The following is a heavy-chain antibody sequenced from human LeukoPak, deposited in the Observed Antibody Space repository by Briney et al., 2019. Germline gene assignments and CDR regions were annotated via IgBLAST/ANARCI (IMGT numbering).Heavy chain of an antibody. CDR3: AKDRIATVVTPYDY. V-gene: IGHV3-23*01. J-gene: IGHJ4*02. Sequence: PGGSLRLSCAASGFTFSSYAMSWVRQAPGKGLEWVSAISGSGGSTYYADSVKGRFTIYRDNSKKTLYLKMNSLRAEDTAVYYCAKDRIATVVTPYDYWGKGTLVTVSS. CDR1: GFTFSSYA. D-gene: IGHD4-23*01. CDR2: ISGSGGST.